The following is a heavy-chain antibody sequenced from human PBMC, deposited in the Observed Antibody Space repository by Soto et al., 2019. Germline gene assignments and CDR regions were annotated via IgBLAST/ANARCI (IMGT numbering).Heavy chain of an antibody. V-gene: IGHV3-48*01. J-gene: IGHJ4*02. D-gene: IGHD2-2*03. CDR3: AGDWIYAFDY. CDR1: GFTFSSYS. Sequence: EVQLVESGGGLVQPGGSLRLSCAASGFTFSSYSMNWVRQAPGKGLEWISYIRSSDGTISYADSVKGRFTVSRDDANNSLYLQMNSLRAEDTAMYFCAGDWIYAFDYWGQGALVTVSS. CDR2: IRSSDGTI.